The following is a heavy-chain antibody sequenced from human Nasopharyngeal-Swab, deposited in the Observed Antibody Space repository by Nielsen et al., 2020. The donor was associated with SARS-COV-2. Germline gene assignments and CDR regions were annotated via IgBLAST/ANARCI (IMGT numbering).Heavy chain of an antibody. J-gene: IGHJ6*03. D-gene: IGHD3-22*01. Sequence: SETLSLTCTVSGGSISSSSYYWGWIRQPPGKGLEWIGEINHSGSTNYNPSLKSRVTISVDTSKNQFSLKLSSVTAADTAVYYCARGPGMYYYDSSGYYRGRYYYYMDVWGKGTTVTVSS. V-gene: IGHV4-39*07. CDR2: INHSGST. CDR3: ARGPGMYYYDSSGYYRGRYYYYMDV. CDR1: GGSISSSSYY.